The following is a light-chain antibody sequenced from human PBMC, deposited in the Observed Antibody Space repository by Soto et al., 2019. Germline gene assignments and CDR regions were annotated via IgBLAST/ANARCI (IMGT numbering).Light chain of an antibody. CDR2: GAS. CDR1: QSVSSTY. Sequence: EIVLTQSPGTLSLSPGERATLSCRASQSVSSTYLAWYQQKPGQAPRLLIYGASTRATGIEDRFSGNGSGTDFILSISRLEPEDFAVYHCQLYDTSPPGYTFAQGTKLEI. J-gene: IGKJ2*01. V-gene: IGKV3-20*01. CDR3: QLYDTSPPGYT.